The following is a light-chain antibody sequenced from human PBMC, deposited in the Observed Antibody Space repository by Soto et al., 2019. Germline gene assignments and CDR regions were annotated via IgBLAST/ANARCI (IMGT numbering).Light chain of an antibody. CDR1: QSLEHSNGNTY. CDR2: QIS. J-gene: IGKJ2*01. Sequence: DIVLTQTPLSAPVTLGQPASISCRSSQSLEHSNGNTYLSWLQQRPGQPPRHLIYQISNRFSGVPDRFSGSGAGADFTLSISRVEAEDVGVYYCMQSTQFPRTFGQGTKLEL. V-gene: IGKV2-24*01. CDR3: MQSTQFPRT.